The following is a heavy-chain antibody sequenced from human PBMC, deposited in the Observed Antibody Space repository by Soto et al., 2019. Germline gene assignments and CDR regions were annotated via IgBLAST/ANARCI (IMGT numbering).Heavy chain of an antibody. D-gene: IGHD3-3*01. CDR2: ISWNSGSI. CDR3: ARRLWSGQADAFDI. CDR1: GFTFDDYA. J-gene: IGHJ3*02. V-gene: IGHV3-9*01. Sequence: EVQLVESGGGLVQPGRSLRLSCAASGFTFDDYAMHWVRQAPGKGLEWVSGISWNSGSIGYADSVKGRFTISRDNAKNSLYLHKNSLRAGDTALYYCARRLWSGQADAFDIWGQGTMVTVSS.